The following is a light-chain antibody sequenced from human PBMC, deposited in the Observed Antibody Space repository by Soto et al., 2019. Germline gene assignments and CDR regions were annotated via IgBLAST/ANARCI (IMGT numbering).Light chain of an antibody. J-gene: IGLJ1*01. V-gene: IGLV2-14*01. CDR1: SSDVGGYNY. Sequence: QSALTQPASVSGSPGQSITISCTGTSSDVGGYNYVSWYQQHPGKAPKLMIYDVSNRPSGVSNRFSGSKSGNTASLTISGLQAVDEADYYCSSYTRSSTRVFGTGTKVTVL. CDR2: DVS. CDR3: SSYTRSSTRV.